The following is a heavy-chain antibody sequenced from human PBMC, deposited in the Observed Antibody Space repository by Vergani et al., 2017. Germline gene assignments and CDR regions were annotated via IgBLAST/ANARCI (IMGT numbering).Heavy chain of an antibody. V-gene: IGHV3-23*01. Sequence: EVHLLESGGGLIQPGGSLRISCAASGFTFDNYAMTWVRQAPGKGLQWVTGISGSGSSKFYEDSLKGRVTIPRDNSKNTLFLEINSLRTEDTATYFCAKGVGMTLPAVWGGLDSWGPGTLVLVSS. CDR3: AKGVGMTLPAVWGGLDS. CDR2: ISGSGSSK. D-gene: IGHD3-16*01. CDR1: GFTFDNYA. J-gene: IGHJ4*02.